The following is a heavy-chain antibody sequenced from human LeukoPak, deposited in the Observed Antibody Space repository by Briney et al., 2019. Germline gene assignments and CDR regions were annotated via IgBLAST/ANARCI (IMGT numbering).Heavy chain of an antibody. CDR3: AKDLGGGYGIFDY. CDR2: IWYDGSNK. CDR1: GFTCSSYG. Sequence: GGSLRLSCAASGFTCSSYGMHWVRQAPGKGLEWVAVIWYDGSNKYYTDSVKGRFTISRDNSKDTLYLQMNSLRAEDTAVYYCAKDLGGGYGIFDYWGQGTLVTVSS. J-gene: IGHJ4*02. D-gene: IGHD5-12*01. V-gene: IGHV3-33*06.